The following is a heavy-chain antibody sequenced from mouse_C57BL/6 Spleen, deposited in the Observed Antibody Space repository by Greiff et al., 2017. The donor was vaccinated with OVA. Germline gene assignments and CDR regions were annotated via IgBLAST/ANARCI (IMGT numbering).Heavy chain of an antibody. Sequence: VQLQQSGPELVKPGASVKISCKASGYAFSSSWMNWVKQRPGKGLEWIGRIYPGDGDTNYNGKFKGKATLTADKSSSTAYMQLSSLTSEDSAVYFCARPVVDWFAYWGQGTLVTVSA. D-gene: IGHD1-1*01. J-gene: IGHJ3*01. CDR3: ARPVVDWFAY. CDR2: IYPGDGDT. V-gene: IGHV1-82*01. CDR1: GYAFSSSW.